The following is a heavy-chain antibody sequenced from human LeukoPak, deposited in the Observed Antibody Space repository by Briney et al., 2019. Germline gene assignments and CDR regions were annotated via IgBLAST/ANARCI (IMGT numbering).Heavy chain of an antibody. CDR1: GGSFSGYY. Sequence: SETLSLTCAVYGGSFSGYYWSWIRQPPGKGLEWIGEINHSGSTNYNPSLKSRVTISVDTSKNQFSLKLSSVTAADTAVYYRAREYYYDSSPPGYWGQGTLVTVSS. D-gene: IGHD3-22*01. CDR3: AREYYYDSSPPGY. J-gene: IGHJ4*02. V-gene: IGHV4-34*01. CDR2: INHSGST.